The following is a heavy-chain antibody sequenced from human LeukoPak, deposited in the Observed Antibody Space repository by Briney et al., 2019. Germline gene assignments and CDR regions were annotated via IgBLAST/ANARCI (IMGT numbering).Heavy chain of an antibody. CDR3: AAGIAAAGNTNGDY. D-gene: IGHD6-13*01. J-gene: IGHJ4*02. Sequence: PGGSLRLSCAASGFTFSSYAMSWVRQAPGKGLEWVSAISGSGGSTYYADSVKGRFTISRDNSKNTLYLQMNSLRAEDTAVYYCAAGIAAAGNTNGDYWGQGTLVTVPS. CDR2: ISGSGGST. V-gene: IGHV3-23*01. CDR1: GFTFSSYA.